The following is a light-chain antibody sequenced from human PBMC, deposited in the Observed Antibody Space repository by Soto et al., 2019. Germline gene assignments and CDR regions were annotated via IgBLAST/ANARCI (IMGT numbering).Light chain of an antibody. V-gene: IGKV1-39*01. CDR1: QSISSY. J-gene: IGKJ1*01. CDR3: QQSYTAPWT. CDR2: AAS. Sequence: DLQMTQSPSSLSASVGDRVTITCRASQSISSYLNWYQQKPGKAPKLLIYAASSLQSGVPSRFSGSGSGTDFTLTINSLQPEDFATYYGQQSYTAPWTFGQGTKVEIK.